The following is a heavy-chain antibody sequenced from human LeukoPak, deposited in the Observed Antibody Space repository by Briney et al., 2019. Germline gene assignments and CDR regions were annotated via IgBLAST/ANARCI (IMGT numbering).Heavy chain of an antibody. CDR3: ARAVGDYTFDS. CDR1: GGSIRSYY. Sequence: PSETLSLTCTVSGGSIRSYYWSWFRQPPGKGLEWIAYISNTGSTKYNPSLRSRVTISVDTSKNQFSLKLSSVTAADTAVYYCARAVGDYTFDSWGQGALVTVSS. J-gene: IGHJ4*02. CDR2: ISNTGST. D-gene: IGHD4-17*01. V-gene: IGHV4-59*01.